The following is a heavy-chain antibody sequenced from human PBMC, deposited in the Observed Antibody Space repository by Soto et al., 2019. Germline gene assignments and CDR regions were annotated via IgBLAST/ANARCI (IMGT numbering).Heavy chain of an antibody. CDR3: ATRVSGLNVVEPAAMPFDY. D-gene: IGHD2-2*01. CDR1: GFSFNTFA. Sequence: GGSLILSCAASGFSFNTFAMNWVRQAPGKGLEWVSIIWSDGNHKFYADSVKGRFTIFRDNSKNTLYLEMDSLRAEDTAVYYCATRVSGLNVVEPAAMPFDYWGQGALVTVSS. J-gene: IGHJ4*02. CDR2: IWSDGNHK. V-gene: IGHV3-33*01.